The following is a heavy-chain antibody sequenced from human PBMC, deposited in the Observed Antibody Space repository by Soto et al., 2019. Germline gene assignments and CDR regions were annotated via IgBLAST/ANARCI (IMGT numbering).Heavy chain of an antibody. CDR3: ARETSACTNGVCYTDRFDP. CDR2: IYYSGST. CDR1: GGSISSGDYY. J-gene: IGHJ5*02. V-gene: IGHV4-30-4*01. D-gene: IGHD2-8*01. Sequence: PSETLSLTCTVSGGSISSGDYYWSWIRQPPGKGLEWIGYIYYSGSTYYNPSLKSRVTISVDTSKNQFSLKLSSVTAADTAVYYCARETSACTNGVCYTDRFDPWGQGTLVTVSS.